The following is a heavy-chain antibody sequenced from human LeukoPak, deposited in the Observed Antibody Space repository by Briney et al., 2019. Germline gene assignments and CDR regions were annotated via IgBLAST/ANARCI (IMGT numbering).Heavy chain of an antibody. V-gene: IGHV3-74*01. J-gene: IGHJ5*02. CDR2: IYVDGRTT. Sequence: GGSLRLSCTASGFTFSTYSMNWGRQAPGKGLEWVSRIYVDGRTTNYADSVKGRFTISRDNAKNTVYLEMNSLSVEDTATYYCIRDFRSADLWGQGTLVTVTS. CDR1: GFTFSTYS. CDR3: IRDFRSADL.